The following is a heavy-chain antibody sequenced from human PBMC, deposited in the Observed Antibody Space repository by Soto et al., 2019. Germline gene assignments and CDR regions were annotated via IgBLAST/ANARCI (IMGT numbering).Heavy chain of an antibody. D-gene: IGHD3-10*01. CDR3: ARFRRNYFDY. CDR1: GDSMSGFY. CDR2: INYVGRTS. Sequence: SETLSLTCTVSGDSMSGFYWSWIRQTPGKGLEWIGYINYVGRTSYYSPSLQSRVTISLDSSENQFSLILSSVTAADTAVYFCARFRRNYFDYWGQGTQVTVSS. J-gene: IGHJ4*02. V-gene: IGHV4-59*01.